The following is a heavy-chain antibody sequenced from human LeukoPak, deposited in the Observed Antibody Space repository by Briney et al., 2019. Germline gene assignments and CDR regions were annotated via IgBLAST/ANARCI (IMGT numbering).Heavy chain of an antibody. Sequence: GGSLRLSCAVSGITLSNYGMSWVRQARGKGLEWVAAIWYDGSNKFYANSVKGRFTISRDNSKNTLYLQMNILRAEDTAVYFCARIAVADEYYYYTMDVWGQGTPVTVS. D-gene: IGHD6-19*01. CDR1: GITLSNYG. CDR3: ARIAVADEYYYYTMDV. CDR2: IWYDGSNK. J-gene: IGHJ6*02. V-gene: IGHV3-33*08.